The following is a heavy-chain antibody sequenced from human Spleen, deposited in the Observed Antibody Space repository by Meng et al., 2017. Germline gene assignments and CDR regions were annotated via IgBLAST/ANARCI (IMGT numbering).Heavy chain of an antibody. CDR3: ARVWDRALGTYYYFGMDV. V-gene: IGHV3-74*01. D-gene: IGHD5-18*01. Sequence: GESLKISCVASGFTFSSYWMHWVRQDPGKGLVWVSRIDTDGSTTNYADSVKGRFTISRDNAKNSLYLQMNSLRAEDTGIYYCARVWDRALGTYYYFGMDVWGQGTTVTVSS. CDR1: GFTFSSYW. J-gene: IGHJ6*02. CDR2: IDTDGSTT.